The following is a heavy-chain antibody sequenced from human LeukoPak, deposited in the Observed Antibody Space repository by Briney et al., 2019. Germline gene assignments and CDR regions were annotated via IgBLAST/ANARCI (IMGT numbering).Heavy chain of an antibody. Sequence: GGFLRLSCAASGFTVSNNYMNWVRQAPGEGLEWVSVIYGGGSTSYADSVKGRFSISRDNSKNTLYLQMNSLRAEDTAVYYCATDFGDYSIDYWGQGTLVTVSS. CDR1: GFTVSNNY. D-gene: IGHD4-17*01. V-gene: IGHV3-66*01. CDR3: ATDFGDYSIDY. J-gene: IGHJ4*02. CDR2: IYGGGST.